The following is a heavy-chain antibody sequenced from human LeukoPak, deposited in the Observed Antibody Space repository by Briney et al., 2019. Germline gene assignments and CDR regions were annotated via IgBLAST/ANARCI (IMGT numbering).Heavy chain of an antibody. CDR2: IYFSGST. Sequence: PSETLSLTCTVSDDSIGNYYWSWIRQSPGKGLEWIGYIYFSGSTNYNPSLKRRVTMSVVTSKNQFSLRLTSVTAADTATYYCARVGGSNFYNYGMDVWGQGTTVIASS. V-gene: IGHV4-59*01. CDR1: DDSIGNYY. D-gene: IGHD4-11*01. J-gene: IGHJ6*02. CDR3: ARVGGSNFYNYGMDV.